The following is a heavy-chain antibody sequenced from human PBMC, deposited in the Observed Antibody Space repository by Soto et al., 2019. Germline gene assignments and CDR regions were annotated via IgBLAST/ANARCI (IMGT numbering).Heavy chain of an antibody. Sequence: PGESLKISCHGSGYSFTSYWIGWVRQMPGKVLEWMGIIYPGDSDTRYSPSFQGQVTISADKSISTAYLQWSSLKASDTAMYYCARHGYSYGFYYYYGMDVWGQGTTVTVSS. CDR3: ARHGYSYGFYYYYGMDV. CDR1: GYSFTSYW. D-gene: IGHD5-18*01. J-gene: IGHJ6*02. V-gene: IGHV5-51*01. CDR2: IYPGDSDT.